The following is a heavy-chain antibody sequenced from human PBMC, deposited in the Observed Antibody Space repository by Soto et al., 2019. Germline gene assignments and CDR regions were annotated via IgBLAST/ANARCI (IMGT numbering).Heavy chain of an antibody. CDR2: IAHDGSEE. Sequence: EVQLVESGGGVVQPGGSLRLSCAASGFTFYNYWMSWVRQAPGRGLESVANIAHDGSEEYYVDSVKGRFTISRDNVRNSLYLQMNSLRAEDTAMYFCATANRGLSPTYWGQGTLVTVSS. CDR1: GFTFYNYW. J-gene: IGHJ4*02. V-gene: IGHV3-7*01. CDR3: ATANRGLSPTY. D-gene: IGHD2-8*01.